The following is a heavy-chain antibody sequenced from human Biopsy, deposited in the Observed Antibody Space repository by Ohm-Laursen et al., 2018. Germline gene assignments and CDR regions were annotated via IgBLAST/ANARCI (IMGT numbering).Heavy chain of an antibody. Sequence: SLRLSCSASGFIFSDYGMHWVRQAPGKGLEWVSGISGSSNNIIYADSVRGRFTISRDNAKNTLHLQMNSLRADDTAIYYCAKDLHNYGMDVWGQGTTVTVSS. CDR2: ISGSSNNI. CDR3: AKDLHNYGMDV. CDR1: GFIFSDYG. V-gene: IGHV3-9*01. J-gene: IGHJ6*02.